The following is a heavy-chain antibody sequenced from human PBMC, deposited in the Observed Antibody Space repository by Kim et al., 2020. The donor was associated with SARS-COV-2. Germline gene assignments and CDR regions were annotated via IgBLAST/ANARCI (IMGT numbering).Heavy chain of an antibody. CDR1: GFTFGSYV. CDR3: AKGHRNMITFGGVITDY. J-gene: IGHJ4*01. V-gene: IGHV3-23*01. D-gene: IGHD3-16*02. CDR2: ISDSGGST. Sequence: GGSLRLSCAASGFTFGSYVMSWVRQVPGKGLEWVSSISDSGGSTYYADSVRGRFTISRDDSRNTLFLQMNSLRADDTAVYYCAKGHRNMITFGGVITDY.